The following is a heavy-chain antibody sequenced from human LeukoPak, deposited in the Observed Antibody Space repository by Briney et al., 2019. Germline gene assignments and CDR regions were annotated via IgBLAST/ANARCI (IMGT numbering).Heavy chain of an antibody. J-gene: IGHJ4*02. V-gene: IGHV3-23*01. CDR1: GFTFSSYA. CDR2: ISGSGGST. CDR3: ARDHERATKDDSSGPGY. Sequence: PGGSLRLSCAASGFTFSSYAMSWVRQAPGKGLEWVSAISGSGGSTYYADSVKGRFTISRDNSKNTLYLQMNSLRAEDTAVYYCARDHERATKDDSSGPGYWGQGTLVTVSS. D-gene: IGHD3-22*01.